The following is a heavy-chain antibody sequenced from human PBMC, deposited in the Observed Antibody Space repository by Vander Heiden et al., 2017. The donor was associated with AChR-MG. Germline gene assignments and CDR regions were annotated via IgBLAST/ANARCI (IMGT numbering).Heavy chain of an antibody. Sequence: QVQLQESGPGLVKPSQTLSLTCTVSGGSISSGANYWSWIRQHPGKGLEWIGYIYFSGSTYYHPSLKSRVTISQDTSKNQFSLNLTSVTAADTAVYYCARDGGGYGHAFDYWGQGILVTVSS. CDR2: IYFSGST. CDR1: GGSISSGANY. J-gene: IGHJ4*02. D-gene: IGHD5-18*01. V-gene: IGHV4-31*03. CDR3: ARDGGGYGHAFDY.